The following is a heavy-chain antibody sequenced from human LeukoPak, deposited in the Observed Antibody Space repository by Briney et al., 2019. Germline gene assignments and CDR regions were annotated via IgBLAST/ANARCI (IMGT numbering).Heavy chain of an antibody. Sequence: SETLSLTCAVYGGSFSTYYWGWIRQPPGKGLEWIGYIYNSGGGTNSNPSLKSRVTISEDTSKNQFSLKLSSVTAADTAVYYCARRYSSGWSPTFDYWGQGILVTVSS. CDR3: ARRYSSGWSPTFDY. J-gene: IGHJ4*02. V-gene: IGHV4-59*01. CDR1: GGSFSTYY. D-gene: IGHD6-19*01. CDR2: IYNSGGGT.